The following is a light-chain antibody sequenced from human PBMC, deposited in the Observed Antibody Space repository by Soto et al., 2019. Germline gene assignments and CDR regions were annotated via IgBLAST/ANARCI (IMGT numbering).Light chain of an antibody. CDR3: QQNNNWPRT. J-gene: IGKJ2*01. CDR1: QSVSSN. V-gene: IGKV3-15*01. CDR2: GAS. Sequence: EIMMTQSPATLSVSPGERATLSCRASQSVSSNLAWYQQKPGQSPRLHIYGASTRATGIPARFSDSGSGTEFTLTISSLQSEDFAVYYCQQNNNWPRTFGQWTKLEIK.